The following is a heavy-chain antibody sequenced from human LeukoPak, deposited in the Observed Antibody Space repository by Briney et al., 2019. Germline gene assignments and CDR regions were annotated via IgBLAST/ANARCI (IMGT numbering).Heavy chain of an antibody. Sequence: GSLRLSCAASGFIFSNYWMTWVRQPPGKGLEWIGEINHSGTTNYNPSLKSRVTISVDTSKNQFSLKLNSVTAADTAVYYCVRRRGCSSTSCYEDYYYYYYMDVWGKGTTVTVSS. J-gene: IGHJ6*03. CDR2: INHSGTT. CDR1: GFIFSNYW. D-gene: IGHD2-2*01. CDR3: VRRRGCSSTSCYEDYYYYYYMDV. V-gene: IGHV4-34*01.